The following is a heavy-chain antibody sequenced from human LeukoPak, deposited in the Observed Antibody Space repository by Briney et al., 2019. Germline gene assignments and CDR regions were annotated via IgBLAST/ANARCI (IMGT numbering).Heavy chain of an antibody. D-gene: IGHD1-26*01. Sequence: GASVKVSCKASGYTFTSYGISWVRQAPGQGLEWMGWISAYNGNTNYAQKLQGRVTMTTDTSTSTAYMELRSLRSDDTAVYYCARGQYSGSYYGAFDIWGQGTVVTVSS. CDR2: ISAYNGNT. CDR3: ARGQYSGSYYGAFDI. J-gene: IGHJ3*02. V-gene: IGHV1-18*01. CDR1: GYTFTSYG.